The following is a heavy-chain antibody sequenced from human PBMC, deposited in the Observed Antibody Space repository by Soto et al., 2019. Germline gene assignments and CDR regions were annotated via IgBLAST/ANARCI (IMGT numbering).Heavy chain of an antibody. CDR1: GGTFSSYA. Sequence: QVQLVQSGAEVKKPGSSVKVSCKASGGTFSSYAISWVRQAPGQGLEWMGGIIPIFGTANYAQKFQGRVTITADESTSTAYMELSSLRSEYTAVYYCARERGNDYGGYEPTYYYYYGMDVWGQGTTVTVSS. V-gene: IGHV1-69*01. CDR3: ARERGNDYGGYEPTYYYYYGMDV. CDR2: IIPIFGTA. J-gene: IGHJ6*02. D-gene: IGHD4-17*01.